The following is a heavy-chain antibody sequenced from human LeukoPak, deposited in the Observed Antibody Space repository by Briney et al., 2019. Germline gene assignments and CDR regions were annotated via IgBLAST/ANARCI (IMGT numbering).Heavy chain of an antibody. D-gene: IGHD4-17*01. CDR1: GFNFGNNA. CDR3: AKDSSTVTTPWYFDL. Sequence: GGSLRLSCAASGFNFGNNAMSWVRQAPGKGLEWVSGISASGRSTYCADSVKGRFTISRDNAKNSLYLQMNSLRAEDTALYYCAKDSSTVTTPWYFDLWGRGTLVTVSS. CDR2: ISASGRST. J-gene: IGHJ2*01. V-gene: IGHV3-23*01.